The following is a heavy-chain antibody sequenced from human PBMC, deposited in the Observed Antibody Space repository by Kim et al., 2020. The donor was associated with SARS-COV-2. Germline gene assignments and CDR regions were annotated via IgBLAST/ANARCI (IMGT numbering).Heavy chain of an antibody. V-gene: IGHV3-23*01. Sequence: FTISRDNSKNTLYLQMNSLRAEDTAVYYCAKKALCPHYYDSSGYSDPFDYWGQGTLVTVSS. J-gene: IGHJ4*02. CDR3: AKKALCPHYYDSSGYSDPFDY. D-gene: IGHD3-22*01.